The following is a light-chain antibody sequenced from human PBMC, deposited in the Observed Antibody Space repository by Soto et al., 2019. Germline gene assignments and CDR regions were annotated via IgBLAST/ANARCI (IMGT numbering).Light chain of an antibody. CDR3: WQYKNCPYWT. V-gene: IGKV3-15*01. Sequence: EIVMTQSPATLSVSPGDRATLSCRASQSVSTKLAWYRHKPGQAPRLLIYGASTSATGIPSRFSGSGSGTEFTLTIISLQSDDFAVYYCWQYKNCPYWTFGPGTTVDIK. CDR2: GAS. CDR1: QSVSTK. J-gene: IGKJ3*01.